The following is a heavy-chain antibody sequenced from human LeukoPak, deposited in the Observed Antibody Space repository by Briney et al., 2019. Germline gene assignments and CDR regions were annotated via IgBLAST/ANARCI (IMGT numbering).Heavy chain of an antibody. CDR2: INPNSGGT. J-gene: IGHJ4*02. CDR3: ARDPVYYDSSGYYSPYDY. D-gene: IGHD3-22*01. V-gene: IGHV1-2*02. Sequence: GASVKVSCKASGGTFSSYAISWVRQAPGQGLEWMGWINPNSGGTNYAQKFQGRVTMTRDTSISTAYMELSRLRSDDTAVYYCARDPVYYDSSGYYSPYDYWGQGTLVTVSS. CDR1: GGTFSSYA.